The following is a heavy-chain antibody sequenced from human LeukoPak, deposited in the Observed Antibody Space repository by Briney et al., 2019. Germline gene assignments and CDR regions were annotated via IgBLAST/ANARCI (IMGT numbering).Heavy chain of an antibody. CDR1: GYTFTGCY. Sequence: ASVKVSCKASGYTFTGCYMHWVRQAPGQGLEWMGWINPNSGGTNYAQKFQGRVTMTRDTSISTAYMELSRLRSDDTAVYYCARDPSGTWFGELLAYFDYWGQGTPVTVSS. V-gene: IGHV1-2*02. D-gene: IGHD3-10*01. CDR3: ARDPSGTWFGELLAYFDY. CDR2: INPNSGGT. J-gene: IGHJ4*02.